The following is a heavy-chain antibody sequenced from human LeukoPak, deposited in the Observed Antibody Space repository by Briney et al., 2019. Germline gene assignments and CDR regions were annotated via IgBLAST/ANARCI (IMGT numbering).Heavy chain of an antibody. D-gene: IGHD5-18*01. CDR3: ARDWGFSYGHFDC. CDR1: GFTFSSYW. CDR2: IKQDGSEK. V-gene: IGHV3-7*01. Sequence: GGSLRLSCAASGFTFSSYWMSWVRQAPGKGLEWVANIKQDGSEKYYVDSVKGRFTISRDNAKNSLYLQMNSLRAEDTAVYYCARDWGFSYGHFDCWGQGTLVTVSS. J-gene: IGHJ4*02.